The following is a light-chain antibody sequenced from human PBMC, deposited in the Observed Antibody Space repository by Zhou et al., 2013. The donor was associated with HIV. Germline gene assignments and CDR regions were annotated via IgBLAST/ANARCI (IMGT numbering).Light chain of an antibody. J-gene: IGKJ2*01. V-gene: IGKV3-15*01. CDR1: QSIGSN. CDR3: QQYGASPVT. Sequence: EILMTQSPATLSVSPGERATLSCRASQSIGSNLAWYQQRPGQAPRLLIYGASTRAAGIPARFSGSGSGTDFTLTISGLEPEDFAVYFCQQYGASPVTFGQGTKLEI. CDR2: GAS.